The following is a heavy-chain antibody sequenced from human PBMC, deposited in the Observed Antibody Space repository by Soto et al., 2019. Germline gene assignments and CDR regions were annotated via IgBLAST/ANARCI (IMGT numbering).Heavy chain of an antibody. Sequence: ASVTVSCPASGSTFPSYVMDWVRQAPGQRLEWMGWINAGNGNTKYSQKFQGRVTITRDTSASTAYMELSSLRSEDTAVYYCAKYNNSGSHAFDIWVQGTMVTVSS. D-gene: IGHD3-22*01. J-gene: IGHJ3*02. V-gene: IGHV1-3*01. CDR3: AKYNNSGSHAFDI. CDR1: GSTFPSYV. CDR2: INAGNGNT.